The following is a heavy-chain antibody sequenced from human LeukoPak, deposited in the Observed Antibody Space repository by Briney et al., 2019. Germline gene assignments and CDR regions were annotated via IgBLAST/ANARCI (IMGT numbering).Heavy chain of an antibody. CDR2: IKQDGSEK. D-gene: IGHD1-26*01. V-gene: IGHV3-7*03. Sequence: GGFLRLSCAASGFTFSSYWMSWVRQAPGKGLEWVANIKQDGSEKYYVDSVKGRFTISRDNAKNSLYLQMNSLRAEDTAVYYCAGDLVGADAFDIWGQGTMVTVSS. CDR1: GFTFSSYW. CDR3: AGDLVGADAFDI. J-gene: IGHJ3*02.